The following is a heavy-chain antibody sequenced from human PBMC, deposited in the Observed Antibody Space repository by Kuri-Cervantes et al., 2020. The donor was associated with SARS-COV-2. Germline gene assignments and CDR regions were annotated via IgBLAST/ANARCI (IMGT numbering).Heavy chain of an antibody. V-gene: IGHV1-2*02. CDR3: ARGPPRYCGSSTSCYRGGGYYYYMDV. D-gene: IGHD2-2*02. Sequence: ASVKVSCKASGYTFTDYYMNWVRQAPGQGPEWMGWINPDGGTNSAQKFQGRVTMTRDTSTSTAYMELSRLRSDDTAVYYCARGPPRYCGSSTSCYRGGGYYYYMDVWGKGTTVTVSS. CDR1: GYTFTDYY. J-gene: IGHJ6*03. CDR2: INPDGGT.